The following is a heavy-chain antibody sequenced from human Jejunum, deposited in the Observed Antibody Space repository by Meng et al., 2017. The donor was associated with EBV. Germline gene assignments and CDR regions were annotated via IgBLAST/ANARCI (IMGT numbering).Heavy chain of an antibody. CDR3: AGLRYSGYDRAFDY. CDR2: IYYSGST. CDR1: GGSVNSGNVY. D-gene: IGHD5-12*01. V-gene: IGHV4-61*01. Sequence: QLQLQESGQGLVKPSETLSLTGTVSGGSVNSGNVYWSWIRQPPGKGLEWIGYIYYSGSTNYIPSLKSRVTISLDTSKNQFSLKLSSVTAADTAVYYCAGLRYSGYDRAFDYWGQGALVTVSS. J-gene: IGHJ4*02.